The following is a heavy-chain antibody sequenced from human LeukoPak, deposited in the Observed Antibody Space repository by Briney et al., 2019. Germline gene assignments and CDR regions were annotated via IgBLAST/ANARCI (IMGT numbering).Heavy chain of an antibody. J-gene: IGHJ4*02. CDR3: ARDGYQHYSLVDY. Sequence: PGGSLRLSCAASGFTFRDYYMSWIRQAPGKGLEGVSHSSGSGTFTNYADSVKGRFTISRDNAGNSFHLEMNSLRAEDSAMYYCARDGYQHYSLVDYWGQGTLATVSS. V-gene: IGHV3-11*05. CDR1: GFTFRDYY. CDR2: SSGSGTFT. D-gene: IGHD2-2*03.